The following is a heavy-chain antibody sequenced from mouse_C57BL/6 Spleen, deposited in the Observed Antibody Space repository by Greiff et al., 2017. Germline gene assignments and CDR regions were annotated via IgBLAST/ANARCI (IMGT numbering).Heavy chain of an antibody. CDR1: GYTFTSYW. Sequence: QVQLKQSGAELVKPGASVKLSCKASGYTFTSYWMQWVKQRPGQGLEWIGEIDPSDSYTNYNQKFKGKATLTVDTSSSTAYMQLSSLTSEDSAVYYCVRRRIFDYWGQGTTLTVSS. CDR2: IDPSDSYT. J-gene: IGHJ2*01. V-gene: IGHV1-50*01. CDR3: VRRRIFDY.